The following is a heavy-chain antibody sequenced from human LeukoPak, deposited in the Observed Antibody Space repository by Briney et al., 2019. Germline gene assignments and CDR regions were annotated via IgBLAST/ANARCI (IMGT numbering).Heavy chain of an antibody. D-gene: IGHD5-24*01. CDR2: ISSSSSYI. V-gene: IGHV3-21*06. CDR3: ATESIELATIPLGY. Sequence: PSETLSLTCTVSGYSISSGYYWGWIRQPPGKGLEWVSSISSSSSYIYYADSVKGRFTISRDNAKNLLYLQMNSLRADDTAVYYCATESIELATIPLGYWGQGTLVTVSS. J-gene: IGHJ4*02. CDR1: GYSISSGYY.